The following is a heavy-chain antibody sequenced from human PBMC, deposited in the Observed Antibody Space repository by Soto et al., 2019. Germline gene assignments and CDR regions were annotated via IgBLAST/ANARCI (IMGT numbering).Heavy chain of an antibody. V-gene: IGHV4-30-4*01. D-gene: IGHD1-26*01. J-gene: IGHJ4*02. CDR3: AHDSHGGNTYFDL. CDR2: IYFSGST. CDR1: GGSISSGNFY. Sequence: VQLQESGPGLVRPSETLSLTCTVSGGSISSGNFYWSWIRQPPGKGLEWIGYIYFSGSTSYSPSLNSRQTISLNTSNNQFSLQLPSVTAADTAVYYCAHDSHGGNTYFDLWCQGALVTVSS.